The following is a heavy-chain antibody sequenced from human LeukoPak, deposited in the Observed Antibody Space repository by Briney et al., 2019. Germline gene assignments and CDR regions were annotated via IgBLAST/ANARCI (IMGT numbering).Heavy chain of an antibody. V-gene: IGHV3-30-3*01. J-gene: IGHJ3*02. CDR3: AKDHGGIAI. D-gene: IGHD6-13*01. CDR2: ISDDGSRQ. CDR1: GFTFSNYA. Sequence: PGRSLRLSCAATGFTFSNYAIHWGRQAPGKGLEWVAFISDDGSRQHYADSVKGRFTISRDNSKNTLNLQMNSLRAEDTAVYYCAKDHGGIAIWGQGTMVTVSS.